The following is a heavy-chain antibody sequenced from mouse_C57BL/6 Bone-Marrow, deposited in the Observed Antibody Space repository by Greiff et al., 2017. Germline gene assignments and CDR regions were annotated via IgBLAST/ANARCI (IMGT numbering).Heavy chain of an antibody. D-gene: IGHD1-1*01. J-gene: IGHJ4*01. Sequence: VKLQESGAELAKPGASVKLSCKASGYTFTSYWMHWVKQRPGQGLEWIGYINPSSGYTKYNQKFKDKATLTADKSSSTAYMQLSSLTYEDSAVYYCARTHVTTVVATPYAMDYWGQGTSVTVSS. CDR2: INPSSGYT. CDR3: ARTHVTTVVATPYAMDY. V-gene: IGHV1-7*01. CDR1: GYTFTSYW.